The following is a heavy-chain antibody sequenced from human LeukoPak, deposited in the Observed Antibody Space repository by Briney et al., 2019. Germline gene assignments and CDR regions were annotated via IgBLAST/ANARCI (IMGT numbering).Heavy chain of an antibody. Sequence: GGSLRLSCAASGFTFSNYGMHWVRQAPGKGLEWVALIWYDGSNKYYADSVKGRFTISRDNSKNTLYLQMNSLRPEDTAVYYCARGEYDLLTGVYDTYGIDVWGQGTTVTVSS. D-gene: IGHD3-9*01. J-gene: IGHJ6*02. V-gene: IGHV3-30*02. CDR1: GFTFSNYG. CDR3: ARGEYDLLTGVYDTYGIDV. CDR2: IWYDGSNK.